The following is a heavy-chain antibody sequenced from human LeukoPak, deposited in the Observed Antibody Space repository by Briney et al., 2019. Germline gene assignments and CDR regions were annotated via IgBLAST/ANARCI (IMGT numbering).Heavy chain of an antibody. CDR2: ISYDGRNE. CDR1: GFTFSDYY. V-gene: IGHV3-30*03. D-gene: IGHD6-19*01. CDR3: AREHTSGWYDH. Sequence: GGSLRLSCAASGFTFSDYYMSWIRQAPGKGLEWVAVISYDGRNEYYAGSAKGRFTISRDKSKNTLYLQMNSLRAEDTAVYYCAREHTSGWYDHWGQGTLVTVSS. J-gene: IGHJ5*02.